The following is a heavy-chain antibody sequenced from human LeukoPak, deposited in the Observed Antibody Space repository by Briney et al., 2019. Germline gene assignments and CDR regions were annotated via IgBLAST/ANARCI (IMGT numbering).Heavy chain of an antibody. CDR3: AKEGGLDFWSGYYNGDYFDY. CDR1: GFTFSSYA. V-gene: IGHV3-23*01. J-gene: IGHJ4*02. Sequence: TGGSLRLSCAASGFTFSSYAMSWVRQAPGKGLEWVSAISGSGGSTYYADSVKGRFTISRDNSKNTLYLQMNSLRAEGTAVYYCAKEGGLDFWSGYYNGDYFDYWGQGTLVTVSS. D-gene: IGHD3-3*01. CDR2: ISGSGGST.